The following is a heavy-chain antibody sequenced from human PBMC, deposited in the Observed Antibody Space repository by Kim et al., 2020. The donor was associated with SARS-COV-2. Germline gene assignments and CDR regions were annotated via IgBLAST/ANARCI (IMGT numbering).Heavy chain of an antibody. CDR2: GSNK. Sequence: GSNKYYADSVKGRFTISRDNSKNTLYLQMNSLRAEDTAVYYCAKVNYGDYWGQGTLVTVSS. J-gene: IGHJ4*02. CDR3: AKVNYGDY. V-gene: IGHV3-30*02.